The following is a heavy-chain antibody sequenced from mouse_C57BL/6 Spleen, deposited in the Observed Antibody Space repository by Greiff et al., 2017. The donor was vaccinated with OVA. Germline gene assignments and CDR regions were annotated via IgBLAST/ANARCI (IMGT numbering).Heavy chain of an antibody. CDR3: ARGWDWYSH. D-gene: IGHD4-1*01. J-gene: IGHJ4*01. CDR2: IYPGSGNT. CDR1: GYTFTDYY. Sequence: QVQLKESGAELVRPGASVKLSCKASGYTFTDYYINWVKQRPGQGLEWIARIYPGSGNTYYNEKFKGKATLTAEKSSSTAYMQLSSLTSEDSAVYFCARGWDWYSHWGQGTSVTVSS. V-gene: IGHV1-76*01.